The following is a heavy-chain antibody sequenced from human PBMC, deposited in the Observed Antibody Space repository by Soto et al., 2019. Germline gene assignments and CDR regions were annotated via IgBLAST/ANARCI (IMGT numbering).Heavy chain of an antibody. V-gene: IGHV3-33*01. CDR1: GFTFSSYG. J-gene: IGHJ6*02. CDR3: VRLPHNPEYYDFWSGSRNYYGMDV. CDR2: IWYDGSNK. D-gene: IGHD3-3*01. Sequence: SGGSLRLSCAASGFTFSSYGMHWVRQAPGKGLEWVAVIWYDGSNKYYADSVKGRFTISRDNSKNTLYLQMNSLRAEDTAVYYCVRLPHNPEYYDFWSGSRNYYGMDVWGQGTTVTVSS.